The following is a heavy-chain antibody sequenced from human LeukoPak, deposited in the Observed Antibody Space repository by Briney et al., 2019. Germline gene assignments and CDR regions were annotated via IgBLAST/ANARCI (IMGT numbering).Heavy chain of an antibody. V-gene: IGHV3-7*01. Sequence: GGSLRLSCAASGFTFSSYWMSWVRQAPGKGLEWVANIKQDGSEKYYVDSVKGRFTISRDNAKNSLYLQMNSLRAEDTAVYYCARADYDSSGYLSFFDYRGQGTLVTVSS. CDR2: IKQDGSEK. J-gene: IGHJ4*02. D-gene: IGHD3-22*01. CDR3: ARADYDSSGYLSFFDY. CDR1: GFTFSSYW.